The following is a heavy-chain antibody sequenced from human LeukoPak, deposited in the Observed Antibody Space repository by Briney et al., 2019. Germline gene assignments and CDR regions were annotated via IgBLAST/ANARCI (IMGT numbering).Heavy chain of an antibody. CDR2: MSGSGGNT. CDR1: GFVFSTYA. D-gene: IGHD3-10*01. J-gene: IGHJ4*02. V-gene: IGHV3-23*01. CDR3: AKLSVRYYFGSGSFLDY. Sequence: GGSLRLSCAASGFVFSTYAMNWVRQAPGKGLEWVSAMSGSGGNTYYADSVRGRFTVSRGNSRNTLYLQMNSLRAEDTAVYYCAKLSVRYYFGSGSFLDYWGQGTLVTISS.